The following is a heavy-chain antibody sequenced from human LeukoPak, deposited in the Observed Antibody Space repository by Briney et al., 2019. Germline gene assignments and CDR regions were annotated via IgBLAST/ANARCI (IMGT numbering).Heavy chain of an antibody. J-gene: IGHJ6*03. CDR1: GGSISSSSYY. D-gene: IGHD3-10*01. CDR3: ARQSVLLWFGAHSTYMDV. V-gene: IGHV4-39*01. CDR2: IYYSGST. Sequence: PSETLSLTCTVSGGSISSSSYYWGWISQPPGKGLEWIGSIYYSGSTYYNPSLKSRVTISVDTSKNQFSLKLNSVTAADTAVYYCARQSVLLWFGAHSTYMDVWGKGTTVTISS.